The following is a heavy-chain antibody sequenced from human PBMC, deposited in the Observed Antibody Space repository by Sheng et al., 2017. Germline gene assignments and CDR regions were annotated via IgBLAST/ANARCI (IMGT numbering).Heavy chain of an antibody. J-gene: IGHJ5*02. Sequence: QVQLVQSGAEVKKPGSSVKVSCKASGGTFSSYTISWVRQAPGQGLEWMGRIIPILGIANYAQKFQGRVTITADKSTSTAYMELSSLRSEDTAVYYCARDSKGDILTGYYYNWFDPWGQGTLVTVSS. V-gene: IGHV1-69*08. CDR2: IIPILGIA. D-gene: IGHD3-9*01. CDR3: ARDSKGDILTGYYYNWFDP. CDR1: GGTFSSYT.